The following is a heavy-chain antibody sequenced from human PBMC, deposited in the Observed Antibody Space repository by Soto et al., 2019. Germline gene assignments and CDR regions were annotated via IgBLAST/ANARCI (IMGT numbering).Heavy chain of an antibody. V-gene: IGHV1-3*01. CDR3: ARTSGYYFFDY. Sequence: QVQLVQSGAEVKKPGASVKDSCKASGYTFTSYAMHWVRQAPGQRLEWMGWINAGNGNTKYSQKFQGRVTITRDTSASTAYMELSSLRSEDTAVDYCARTSGYYFFDYWGQGTLVTVSS. J-gene: IGHJ4*02. D-gene: IGHD3-3*01. CDR1: GYTFTSYA. CDR2: INAGNGNT.